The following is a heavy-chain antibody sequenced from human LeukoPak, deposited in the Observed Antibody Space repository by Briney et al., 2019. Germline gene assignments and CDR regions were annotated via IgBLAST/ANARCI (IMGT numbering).Heavy chain of an antibody. D-gene: IGHD2-15*01. CDR3: ARDRYCSGGSCYDY. CDR1: GYTFTGYY. J-gene: IGHJ4*02. CDR2: IKPNSGGT. V-gene: IGHV1-2*02. Sequence: ASVKVSCKASGYTFTGYYMHCVRQAPGQGREWLGGIKPNSGGTNYAQKFQGRVTMTRDTSISTAYMELSRLRSDDTAVYYCARDRYCSGGSCYDYWGQGTLVTVSS.